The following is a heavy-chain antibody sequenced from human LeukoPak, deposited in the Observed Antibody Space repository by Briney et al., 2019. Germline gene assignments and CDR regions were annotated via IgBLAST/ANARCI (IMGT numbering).Heavy chain of an antibody. J-gene: IGHJ4*02. CDR2: IWYDGSNK. V-gene: IGHV3-33*06. D-gene: IGHD3-22*01. Sequence: PGGSLRLSCAASGFTFSSYGMHWVRQAPGKGLEWVAVIWYDGSNKYYADSVKGRFTISRDNSKNTLYLQMNSLRAEDTAVYYCAKGGYYDSSGYCVYWGQGTLVTVSS. CDR1: GFTFSSYG. CDR3: AKGGYYDSSGYCVY.